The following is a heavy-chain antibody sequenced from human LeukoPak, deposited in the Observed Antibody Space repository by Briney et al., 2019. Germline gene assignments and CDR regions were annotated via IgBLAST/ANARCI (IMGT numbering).Heavy chain of an antibody. V-gene: IGHV3-30*02. D-gene: IGHD3-22*01. J-gene: IGHJ3*02. Sequence: AGGSLRLSCAASGFIFSSYGMHWVRQAPGKGLEWVAFIRYDGSNKYYADSVKGRFTISRDNSKNTLYLQMNSLRAEDTAVYYCAKDYYYDSSGDAFDIWGQGTMVTVSS. CDR3: AKDYYYDSSGDAFDI. CDR2: IRYDGSNK. CDR1: GFIFSSYG.